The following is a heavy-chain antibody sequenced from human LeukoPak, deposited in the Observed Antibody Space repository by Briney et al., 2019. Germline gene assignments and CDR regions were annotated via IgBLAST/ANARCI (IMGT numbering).Heavy chain of an antibody. CDR1: GFSFTTYA. J-gene: IGHJ6*03. Sequence: GGSLRLSCAASGFSFTTYAMSWVRQAPGKGLEWVSAISGSASSTYYADSVKGRFTISRDNSKSTVYLQMNSLRAEDTAVYYCAKWGPGYYYYIDVWDKGTTVTVSS. V-gene: IGHV3-23*01. D-gene: IGHD3-16*01. CDR2: ISGSASST. CDR3: AKWGPGYYYYIDV.